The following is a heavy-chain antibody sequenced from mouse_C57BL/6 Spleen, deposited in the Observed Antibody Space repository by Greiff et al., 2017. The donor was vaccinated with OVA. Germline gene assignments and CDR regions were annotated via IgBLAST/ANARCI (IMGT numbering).Heavy chain of an antibody. V-gene: IGHV1-81*01. CDR1: GYTFTSYG. CDR2: IYPRSGNT. CDR3: AGYDGYYWYFDV. D-gene: IGHD2-3*01. Sequence: VQLQQSGAELARPGASVKLSCKASGYTFTSYGISWVKQRTGQGLEWIGEIYPRSGNTYYNEKFKGKATLTADKSSSTAYKELRSLTSEDSAVYFCAGYDGYYWYFDVWGTGTTVTVSS. J-gene: IGHJ1*03.